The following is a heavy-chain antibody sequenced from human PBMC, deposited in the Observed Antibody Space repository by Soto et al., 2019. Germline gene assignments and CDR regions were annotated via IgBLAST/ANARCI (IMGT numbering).Heavy chain of an antibody. CDR1: GGTFSSYT. V-gene: IGHV1-69*08. CDR3: AREPTYYDSSGQYY. D-gene: IGHD3-22*01. CDR2: IIPILGIA. Sequence: QVQLVQSGAEVKKPGSSVKVSCKASGGTFSSYTISWVRQAPGQGLEWMGRIIPILGIANYAQKFQGRVTLTADKSTSTAYMELSSLRSEDTAVYYCAREPTYYDSSGQYYWGQGTLVTVSS. J-gene: IGHJ4*02.